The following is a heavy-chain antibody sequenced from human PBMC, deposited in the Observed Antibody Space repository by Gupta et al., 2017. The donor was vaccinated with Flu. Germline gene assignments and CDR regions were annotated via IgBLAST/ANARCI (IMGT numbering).Heavy chain of an antibody. Sequence: EVQLVESGGGLVQPGGSLRLSCAASGFSLSDHYMDWVRQAPGKGLEWVGRSRKNANSFIIEDAASVKGRFTISRDDSKNSLYLQMTSLKIEDTAVYYCTSVKDMVDTWDGGGQGTLVTVSS. D-gene: IGHD1-26*01. V-gene: IGHV3-72*01. CDR1: GFSLSDHY. CDR3: TSVKDMVDTWDG. CDR2: SRKNANSFII. J-gene: IGHJ4*02.